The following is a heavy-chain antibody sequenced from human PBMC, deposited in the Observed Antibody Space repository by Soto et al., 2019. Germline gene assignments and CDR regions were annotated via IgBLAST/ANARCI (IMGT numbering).Heavy chain of an antibody. CDR1: GFNFRTYA. D-gene: IGHD6-13*01. J-gene: IGHJ5*02. CDR2: ISYAGSLE. V-gene: IGHV3-30*04. CDR3: ARAAYASSWNWFDP. Sequence: QVKLVESGGGVVQAGRSLRLSCAASGFNFRTYAIHWVRQSPDKGLEWVAVISYAGSLEYYGDSVKGRFTISRDNSKNTLYLQMSGLRGEDTAVYYCARAAYASSWNWFDPWGQGTLVTVSS.